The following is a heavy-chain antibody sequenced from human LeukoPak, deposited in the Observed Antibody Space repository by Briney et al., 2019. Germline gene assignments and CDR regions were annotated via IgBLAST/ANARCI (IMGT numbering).Heavy chain of an antibody. CDR2: INHSGST. Sequence: SETLSLTCAVYGGSFSGYYWSWIRQPPGKGLEWIGEINHSGSTNYNPSLKSRVTISVDTSKNQFSLKLSPVTAADTAVYYCARALVVVVPAARYYYYYGMDVWGQGTTVTVSS. V-gene: IGHV4-34*01. J-gene: IGHJ6*02. CDR1: GGSFSGYY. D-gene: IGHD2-2*01. CDR3: ARALVVVVPAARYYYYYGMDV.